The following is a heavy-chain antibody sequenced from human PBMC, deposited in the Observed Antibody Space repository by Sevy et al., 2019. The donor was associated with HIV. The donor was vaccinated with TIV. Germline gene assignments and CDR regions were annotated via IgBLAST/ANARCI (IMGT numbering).Heavy chain of an antibody. CDR2: ISAAGYST. Sequence: GGSLRLSCSGSGISISAYAMTWVRQTPGKGLEWVSGISAAGYSTYYAHSVQGRFSISRDNSKNTFYLQMNSLRADDTAIYYCATVAYNDFLTGYPRHFHYWGQGSLVTVSS. CDR3: ATVAYNDFLTGYPRHFHY. D-gene: IGHD3-9*01. V-gene: IGHV3-23*01. CDR1: GISISAYA. J-gene: IGHJ4*02.